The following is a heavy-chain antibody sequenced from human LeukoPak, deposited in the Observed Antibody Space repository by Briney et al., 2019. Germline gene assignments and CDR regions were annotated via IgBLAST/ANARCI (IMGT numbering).Heavy chain of an antibody. Sequence: SETLSLTCTVSGGSISSSSYYWGWIRQPAGKGLEWIGRISSSGSTNYNPSLKSRVTISVDTSKNQFSLKLSSVTAADTAVYYCASLGGGYNGGVGDYWGQGTLVTVSS. CDR3: ASLGGGYNGGVGDY. CDR1: GGSISSSSYY. V-gene: IGHV4-61*02. CDR2: ISSSGST. J-gene: IGHJ4*02. D-gene: IGHD5-24*01.